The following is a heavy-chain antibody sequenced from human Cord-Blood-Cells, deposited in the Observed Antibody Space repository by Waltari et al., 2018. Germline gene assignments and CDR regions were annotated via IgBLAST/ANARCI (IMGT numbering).Heavy chain of an antibody. D-gene: IGHD2-15*01. CDR1: GGSFSGYY. J-gene: IGHJ2*01. CDR3: ARGRWDIVVVVAALWYFDL. Sequence: QVQLQQWGAGLLTPSETLSLTCAVYGGSFSGYYWSWIRKPPGKGLGWIGESNHSGSTNYNPSLKSRVTISVDTSKNQFSLKLSSVTAADTAVYYCARGRWDIVVVVAALWYFDLWGRGTLVTVSS. CDR2: SNHSGST. V-gene: IGHV4-34*01.